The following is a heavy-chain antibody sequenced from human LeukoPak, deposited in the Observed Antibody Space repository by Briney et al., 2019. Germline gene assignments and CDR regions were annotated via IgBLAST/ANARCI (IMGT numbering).Heavy chain of an antibody. D-gene: IGHD6-19*01. J-gene: IGHJ6*03. Sequence: PGGSLRLSXAASGFTFSSYSMNWIRQAPGKGLEWVSSISSSSSYIYYADSVKGRFTISRDNAKNSLHLQMNSLRAEDTAVYYCARAVDSGWYGEGDYYYMDVWGKGTTVTVSS. CDR3: ARAVDSGWYGEGDYYYMDV. CDR2: ISSSSSYI. V-gene: IGHV3-21*01. CDR1: GFTFSSYS.